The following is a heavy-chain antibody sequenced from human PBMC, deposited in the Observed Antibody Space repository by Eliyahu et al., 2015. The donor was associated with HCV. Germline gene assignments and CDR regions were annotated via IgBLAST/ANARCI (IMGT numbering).Heavy chain of an antibody. Sequence: QVHLVQSVTAVKKPGSSVXVSXKASGDTFNNFVVSWVRQAPGXGLEWLGKISPLGFSTYAQALKDRVTITADKSTSTSYMELKGLRXEDTAIYYCATNYYGSGTYYPSWGQGTLVTVSS. J-gene: IGHJ5*02. CDR3: ATNYYGSGTYYPS. V-gene: IGHV1-69*04. CDR2: ISPLGFS. CDR1: GDTFNNFV. D-gene: IGHD3-10*01.